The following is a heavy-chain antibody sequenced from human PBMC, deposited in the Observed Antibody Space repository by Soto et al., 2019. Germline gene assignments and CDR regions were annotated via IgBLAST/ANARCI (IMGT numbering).Heavy chain of an antibody. V-gene: IGHV3-30-3*01. Sequence: QVQLVESGGGVVQPGRSLRLSCAASGFTFSSYAMHWVRQAPGKGLEWVAVISYDGSNKYYADSVKGRFTISRDNSKNTLYLQMNSLRAEDTAVYYCARVTGSLRTGAFDIWGQGTMVTVSS. D-gene: IGHD2-15*01. CDR3: ARVTGSLRTGAFDI. J-gene: IGHJ3*02. CDR1: GFTFSSYA. CDR2: ISYDGSNK.